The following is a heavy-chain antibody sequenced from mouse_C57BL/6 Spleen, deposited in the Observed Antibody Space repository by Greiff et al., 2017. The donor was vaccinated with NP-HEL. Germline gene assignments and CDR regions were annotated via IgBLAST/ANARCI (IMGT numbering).Heavy chain of an antibody. CDR3: ARRDDGYYGFAY. V-gene: IGHV1-47*01. Sequence: QVHVKQSGAELVKPGASVKMSCKASGYTFTTYPIEWMKQNHGKSLEWIGNFHPYNDDTKYNEKFKGKATLTVEKSSSTVYLELSRLTSDDSAVYYCARRDDGYYGFAYWGQGTLVTVSA. D-gene: IGHD2-3*01. CDR1: GYTFTTYP. CDR2: FHPYNDDT. J-gene: IGHJ3*01.